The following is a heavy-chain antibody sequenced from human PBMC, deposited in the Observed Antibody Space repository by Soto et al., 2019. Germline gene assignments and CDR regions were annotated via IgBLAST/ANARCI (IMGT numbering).Heavy chain of an antibody. CDR2: ISYTGRT. CDR1: GDSVTSGSYY. CDR3: AREWGLLPYYVMNV. D-gene: IGHD7-27*01. V-gene: IGHV4-61*03. Sequence: SETLSLTCIVSGDSVTSGSYYWTWLRQPPGKGLEWIGYISYTGRTKYNPSLQSRVTITVDTSKNDFSLNLSSVTAADTAVYFCAREWGLLPYYVMNVWGHGTAVTVSS. J-gene: IGHJ6*02.